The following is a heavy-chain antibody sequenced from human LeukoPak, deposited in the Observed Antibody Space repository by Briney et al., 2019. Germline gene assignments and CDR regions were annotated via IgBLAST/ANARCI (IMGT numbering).Heavy chain of an antibody. V-gene: IGHV3-53*01. CDR1: GFTVSSNY. D-gene: IGHD5-24*01. J-gene: IGHJ4*02. Sequence: GGSLRLSCAASGFTVSSNYMTWVRQAPGKGLEWVSVIHSGGDTYYADSVKGRFTISRDNSKNTLYLQMNSLRAEDTAVYYCARDKRGDGYNYPSFDYWGQGTLVTVFS. CDR2: IHSGGDT. CDR3: ARDKRGDGYNYPSFDY.